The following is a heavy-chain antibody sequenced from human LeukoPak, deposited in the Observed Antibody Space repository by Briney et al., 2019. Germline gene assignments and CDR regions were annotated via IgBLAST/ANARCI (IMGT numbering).Heavy chain of an antibody. CDR3: ARDAALLPGKYYYYMDV. J-gene: IGHJ6*03. CDR1: GFTVSIYN. V-gene: IGHV3-21*01. CDR2: ITGSSTYT. Sequence: GGSLRLSCVGSGFTVSIYNMNWVRQAPGKGLEWVSSITGSSTYTNYADSLKGRFTISRDNAKNSMYLEMNSLTAEDTAVYFCARDAALLPGKYYYYMDVWGKGTRVTVSS. D-gene: IGHD1-14*01.